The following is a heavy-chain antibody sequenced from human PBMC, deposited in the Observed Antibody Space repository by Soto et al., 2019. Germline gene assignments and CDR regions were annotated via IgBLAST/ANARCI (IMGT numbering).Heavy chain of an antibody. J-gene: IGHJ6*02. CDR2: IYYSGST. CDR3: AEGVSPLYGMDV. V-gene: IGHV4-59*01. CDR1: GGSISIYY. Sequence: SETLSLTCTVSGGSISIYYWSWIRQPPGKGLEWIGYIYYSGSTNYNPSLKSRVTISVDKSKNQFSLKLSSVTAADTAVYYCAEGVSPLYGMDVWGQGTTVPVS. D-gene: IGHD3-16*01.